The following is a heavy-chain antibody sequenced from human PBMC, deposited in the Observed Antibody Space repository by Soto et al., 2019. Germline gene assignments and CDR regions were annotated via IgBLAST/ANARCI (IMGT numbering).Heavy chain of an antibody. J-gene: IGHJ4*02. CDR3: AFYYTGYSTSWLAY. CDR1: GGSISSGGYY. V-gene: IGHV4-31*03. CDR2: IYSSGNT. Sequence: QVQLQESGPGLVKSSQTLSLTCTVSGGSISSGGYYWSWIRQHPGKGLEWIGYIYSSGNTYYNPSLKSRVTISVATSKNQFALKMSSVTAADTAVYYCAFYYTGYSTSWLAYWGQGTPVTVSS. D-gene: IGHD6-13*01.